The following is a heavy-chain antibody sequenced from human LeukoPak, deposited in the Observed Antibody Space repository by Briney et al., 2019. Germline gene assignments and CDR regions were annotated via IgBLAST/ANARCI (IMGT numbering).Heavy chain of an antibody. Sequence: GASVKVSCKASGYTFTGYYMHWVQQAPGQGLEWMGWINPNSGGTNYAQKFQGRVTMTRDTSISTAYMELSRLRSDDTAVYYCARDLYDSSGEDYWGQGTLVTVSS. CDR2: INPNSGGT. CDR1: GYTFTGYY. V-gene: IGHV1-2*02. CDR3: ARDLYDSSGEDY. D-gene: IGHD3-22*01. J-gene: IGHJ4*02.